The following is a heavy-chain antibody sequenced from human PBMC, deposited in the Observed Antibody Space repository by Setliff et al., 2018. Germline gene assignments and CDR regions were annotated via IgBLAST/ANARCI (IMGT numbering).Heavy chain of an antibody. CDR2: IYDTGST. CDR3: ARHEFVGGYYGSVTYRHFDY. J-gene: IGHJ4*02. Sequence: SETLSLTCTVSDGSISNAYWSWIRQSPGKGLEWIGYIYDTGSTNSDPSLKSRVTMSVDTSKNQFSLQVTSLAATDTALYFCARHEFVGGYYGSVTYRHFDYWGQGILVTVS. CDR1: DGSISNAY. D-gene: IGHD3-10*01. V-gene: IGHV4-59*08.